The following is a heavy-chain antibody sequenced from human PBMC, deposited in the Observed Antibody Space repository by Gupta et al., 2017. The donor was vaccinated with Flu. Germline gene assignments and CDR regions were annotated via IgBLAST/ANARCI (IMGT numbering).Heavy chain of an antibody. D-gene: IGHD3-3*01. Sequence: ASGFTFSSYGMHWVRQAPGKGLEWVAVIWYDGSNKYYADSVKGRFTISRDNSKNTLYLQMNSLRAEDTAVYYCARWGGGTTYYDFWSGYWASDYWGQGTLVTVSS. CDR3: ARWGGGTTYYDFWSGYWASDY. CDR2: IWYDGSNK. J-gene: IGHJ4*02. V-gene: IGHV3-33*01. CDR1: GFTFSSYG.